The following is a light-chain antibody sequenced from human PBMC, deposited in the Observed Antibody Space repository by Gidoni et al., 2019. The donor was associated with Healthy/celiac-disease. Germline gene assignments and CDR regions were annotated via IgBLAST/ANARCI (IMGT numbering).Light chain of an antibody. Sequence: IRMTQSPSSFSASTGDRVTNTCRASQGISSYLAWYQHKPGKAHKLLIYAASTLQSGVPSRFSGSGSWTDFTLTISCLLSEDFATYYCQQYYSYPPVTFGQGTRLEIK. V-gene: IGKV1-8*01. CDR1: QGISSY. CDR3: QQYYSYPPVT. CDR2: AAS. J-gene: IGKJ5*01.